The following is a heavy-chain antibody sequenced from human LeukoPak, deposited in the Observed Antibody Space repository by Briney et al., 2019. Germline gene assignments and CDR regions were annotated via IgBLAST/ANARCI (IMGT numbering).Heavy chain of an antibody. D-gene: IGHD3-16*01. V-gene: IGHV3-30-3*01. CDR2: MSFDGGAE. CDR3: ARSYDTGRSFFDY. Sequence: GGSLRLSCATSGFTFSRYAMHWVRQTPGKGLEWVAVMSFDGGAEYYADSVRGRFTISRDNSKSTLYLQMNSLTAEDTAVYYCARSYDTGRSFFDYWGQGTLVTVSS. J-gene: IGHJ4*02. CDR1: GFTFSRYA.